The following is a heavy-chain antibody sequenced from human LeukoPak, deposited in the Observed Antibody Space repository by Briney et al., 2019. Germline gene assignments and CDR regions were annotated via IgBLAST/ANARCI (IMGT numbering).Heavy chain of an antibody. D-gene: IGHD2-2*02. CDR2: ISSSSSTI. Sequence: GGSLRLSCAASGFTFSSYSMNWVRQAPGKGLEWVSYISSSSSTINYADSVKGRFTISRDNAKNSLYLQMNSLRAEDKAVYYCASDSVVVVPAAIRFDYYYGMDVWGQGTTVTVSS. V-gene: IGHV3-48*01. CDR1: GFTFSSYS. CDR3: ASDSVVVVPAAIRFDYYYGMDV. J-gene: IGHJ6*02.